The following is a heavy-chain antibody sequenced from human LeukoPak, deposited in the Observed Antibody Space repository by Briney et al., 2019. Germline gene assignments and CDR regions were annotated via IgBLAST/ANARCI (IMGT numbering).Heavy chain of an antibody. D-gene: IGHD6-6*01. Sequence: PSETLSLTCNVSGGSISSGGSRWSWIRQHPGKGLEWIGYIYYSGSTNYNPSLKSRVTISVDTSKNQFSLKLSSVTAADTAVYYCARAGTSVAARITFDTWGQGTLVTVSS. J-gene: IGHJ5*02. CDR3: ARAGTSVAARITFDT. CDR1: GGSISSGGSR. V-gene: IGHV4-61*08. CDR2: IYYSGST.